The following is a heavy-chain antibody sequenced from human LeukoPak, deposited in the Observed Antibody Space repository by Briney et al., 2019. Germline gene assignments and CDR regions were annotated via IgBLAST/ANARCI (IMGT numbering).Heavy chain of an antibody. CDR3: ARRGAYGSGTYYNAFDI. D-gene: IGHD3-10*01. CDR1: GFTFSSYN. Sequence: GGSLRLSCAASGFTFSSYNMNWVRQPPGKGLEWVSYISSSPTTTYYADSVKGRFTISRDNAKNSLYLQMNSLRDGDTAVYYCARRGAYGSGTYYNAFDIWGQGTVVTVSS. CDR2: ISSSPTTT. V-gene: IGHV3-48*02. J-gene: IGHJ3*02.